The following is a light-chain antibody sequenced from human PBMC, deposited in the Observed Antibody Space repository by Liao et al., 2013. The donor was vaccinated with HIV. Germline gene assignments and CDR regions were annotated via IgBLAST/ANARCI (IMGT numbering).Light chain of an antibody. CDR3: QVWDTDSDHVV. Sequence: SYELTQPPSVSVAPGKTATIVCGGSSIGRRSVHWYQQKPGRAPVLVIYSDSDRPSGIPKRFSGSNSGTAATLTINTVEAGDEGDYYCQVWDTDSDHVVFGGGTKLTVL. V-gene: IGLV3-21*04. CDR1: SIGRRS. J-gene: IGLJ2*01. CDR2: SDS.